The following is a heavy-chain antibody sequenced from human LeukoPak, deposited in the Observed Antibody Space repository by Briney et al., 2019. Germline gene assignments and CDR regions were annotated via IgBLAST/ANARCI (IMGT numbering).Heavy chain of an antibody. CDR2: IYYSGST. V-gene: IGHV4-59*01. CDR1: GGSISSYY. CDR3: ARGGIQLWHSFDY. D-gene: IGHD5-18*01. Sequence: SETLSLTCTVSGGSISSYYWGWIRQPPGKGLEWIGYIYYSGSTNYNPSLKSRVTISVDTSKNQFSLKLSSVTAADTAVYYCARGGIQLWHSFDYWGQGTLVTVSS. J-gene: IGHJ4*02.